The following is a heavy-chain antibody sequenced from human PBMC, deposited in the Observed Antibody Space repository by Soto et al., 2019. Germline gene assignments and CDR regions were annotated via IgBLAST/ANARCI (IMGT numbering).Heavy chain of an antibody. J-gene: IGHJ4*02. Sequence: SETLSLPCTVSGGSISGYYWSWIRQPPGKGLEWIGYIYYSGSTYYNPSLKSRVTISVDTSKNQFSLKLSSVTAADTAVYYCARAGGDYYDSSGYPEDWCQGTLLTVSS. CDR2: IYYSGST. CDR3: ARAGGDYYDSSGYPED. V-gene: IGHV4-30-4*01. D-gene: IGHD3-22*01. CDR1: GGSISGYY.